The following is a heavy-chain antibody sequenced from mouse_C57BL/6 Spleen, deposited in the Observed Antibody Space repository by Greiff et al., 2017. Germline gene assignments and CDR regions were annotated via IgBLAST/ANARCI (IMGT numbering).Heavy chain of an antibody. D-gene: IGHD2-1*01. CDR3: ARGRCGNYFYAMDY. CDR2: IDPSDSET. Sequence: QVQLQQPGAELARPGSSVKLSCKASGYTFTSYWMHWVKQRPIQGLEWIGNIDPSDSETHYNQKFKDKATLTVAKSSSSAYMQLSCLTSEDSAVYDCARGRCGNYFYAMDYWGQGTSVTVSS. CDR1: GYTFTSYW. V-gene: IGHV1-52*01. J-gene: IGHJ4*01.